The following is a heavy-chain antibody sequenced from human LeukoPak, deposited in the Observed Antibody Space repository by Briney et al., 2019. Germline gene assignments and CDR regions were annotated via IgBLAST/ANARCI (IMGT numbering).Heavy chain of an antibody. V-gene: IGHV3-23*01. D-gene: IGHD6-13*01. CDR3: AKDGIAAAGTRGRVYYMDV. CDR1: GFTFSSYA. CDR2: ISGSGGST. Sequence: PGGSLRLSCAASGFTFSSYAMSWVRQAPGKGLEWVSAISGSGGSTYYADSVKGRFTISRDNSKNTLYLQMNSLRAEDTAVYYCAKDGIAAAGTRGRVYYMDVWGKGTTVTVSS. J-gene: IGHJ6*03.